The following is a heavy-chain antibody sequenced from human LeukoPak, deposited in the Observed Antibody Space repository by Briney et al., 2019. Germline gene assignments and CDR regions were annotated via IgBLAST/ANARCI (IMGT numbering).Heavy chain of an antibody. CDR3: ARQSRGAAAGNDY. D-gene: IGHD6-13*01. Sequence: SEALSLTCRCSGGSISNYWIWIRQPPGKGLEWIGYIYYSGSTNYNPYSGSTNYNPSLKSRVNISVDASKNQFSLQLFSVTAADTAVYYCARQSRGAAAGNDYWGQGTLVTVSS. J-gene: IGHJ4*02. CDR1: GGSISNY. V-gene: IGHV4-59*08. CDR2: IYYSGSTNYNPYSGST.